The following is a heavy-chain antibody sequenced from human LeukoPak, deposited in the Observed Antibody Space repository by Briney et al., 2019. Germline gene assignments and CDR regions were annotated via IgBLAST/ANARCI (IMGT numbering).Heavy chain of an antibody. V-gene: IGHV3-23*01. Sequence: GGTLRLSCAASGFTFGSYGMSWVRQAPGKGLEWVSAISGSGGSTYYADSVKGRFTISRDNSKNTLYLQMNSLRAEDTAVYYCAKDFFMVRGIDYWGQGTLVTVSS. J-gene: IGHJ4*02. D-gene: IGHD3-10*01. CDR2: ISGSGGST. CDR1: GFTFGSYG. CDR3: AKDFFMVRGIDY.